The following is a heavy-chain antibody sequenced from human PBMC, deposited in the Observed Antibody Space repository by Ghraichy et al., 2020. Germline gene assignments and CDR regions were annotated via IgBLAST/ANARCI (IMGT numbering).Heavy chain of an antibody. D-gene: IGHD3-22*01. V-gene: IGHV4-59*01. Sequence: SETLSLTCTVSGGSISSYYWSWIRQPPGKGLEWIGYIYYSGSTNYNPSLKSRVTISVDTSKNQFSLKLSSVTAADTAVYYCAASSGYYRSNDYWGQGTLVTVSS. CDR3: AASSGYYRSNDY. CDR2: IYYSGST. CDR1: GGSISSYY. J-gene: IGHJ4*02.